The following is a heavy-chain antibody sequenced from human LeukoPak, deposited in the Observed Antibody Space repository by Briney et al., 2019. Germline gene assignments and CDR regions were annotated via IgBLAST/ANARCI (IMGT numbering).Heavy chain of an antibody. D-gene: IGHD3-3*01. Sequence: GGSLRLSCAASGFTFSSYSMNWVRQAPGKGLEWVSYISSSGSTIYYADSVKGRFTISRDNAKNSLYLQMNSLRAEDTAVYYCASTVDFWSGFDYWGQGTLVTVSS. CDR2: ISSSGSTI. J-gene: IGHJ4*02. CDR1: GFTFSSYS. V-gene: IGHV3-48*04. CDR3: ASTVDFWSGFDY.